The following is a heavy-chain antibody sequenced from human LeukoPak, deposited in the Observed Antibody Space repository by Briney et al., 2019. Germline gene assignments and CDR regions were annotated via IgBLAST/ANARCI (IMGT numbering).Heavy chain of an antibody. V-gene: IGHV4-34*01. CDR3: ARGPYYYYMDV. CDR2: INHSGST. Sequence: SETLSLTCVVYGGSFSGYYWSWIRQPPGKGLEWIGEINHSGSTNYNPSLKSRVTISVDTSKNQFSLKLSSVTAADTAVYYCARGPYYYYMDVWGKGTTVTVSS. J-gene: IGHJ6*03. CDR1: GGSFSGYY.